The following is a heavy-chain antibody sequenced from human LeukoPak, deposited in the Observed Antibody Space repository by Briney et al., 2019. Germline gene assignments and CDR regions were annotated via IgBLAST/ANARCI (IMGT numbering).Heavy chain of an antibody. J-gene: IGHJ4*02. D-gene: IGHD3-10*01. Sequence: ASVKVSCKASGGTFSSYAISWVRQAPEQGLEWMGGIIPIFGTANYAQKFQGRVTITADESTSTAYMELSSLRSKDTAVYYCARAGSWSGNYYFDYWGQGTLVTVSS. V-gene: IGHV1-69*01. CDR2: IIPIFGTA. CDR3: ARAGSWSGNYYFDY. CDR1: GGTFSSYA.